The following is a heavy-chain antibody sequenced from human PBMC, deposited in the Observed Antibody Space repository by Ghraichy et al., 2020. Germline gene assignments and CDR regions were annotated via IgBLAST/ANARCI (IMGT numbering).Heavy chain of an antibody. D-gene: IGHD6-19*01. CDR1: GYTFTSYG. CDR2: ISAYNGNT. Sequence: ASVKVSCKASGYTFTSYGISWVRQAPGQGLEWMGWISAYNGNTNYAQKLQGRVTMTTDTSTSTAYMELRSLRSDDTAVYYCANLYSSAGAFDIWGQGTMVTVSS. J-gene: IGHJ3*02. CDR3: ANLYSSAGAFDI. V-gene: IGHV1-18*04.